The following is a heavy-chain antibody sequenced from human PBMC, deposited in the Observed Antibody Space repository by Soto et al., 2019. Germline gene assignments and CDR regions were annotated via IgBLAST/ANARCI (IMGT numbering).Heavy chain of an antibody. J-gene: IGHJ6*02. CDR3: ARGGRDGMDV. CDR2: ISAYNGNT. CDR1: GFTFTTYG. V-gene: IGHV1-18*01. Sequence: QVQLVQSGAEVKKPGASVKVSCKASGFTFTTYGFTWVRQAPGQGLERMGWISAYNGNTNYAQKFQGRVTMTTDTSTSTVYLELRSLTSDDTAVYYCARGGRDGMDVWGQGTTVTLSS. D-gene: IGHD3-10*01.